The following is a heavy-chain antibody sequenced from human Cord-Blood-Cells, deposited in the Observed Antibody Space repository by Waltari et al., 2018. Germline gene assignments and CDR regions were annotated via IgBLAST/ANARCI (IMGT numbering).Heavy chain of an antibody. CDR3: ARRRSSSWYMGYYFDY. D-gene: IGHD6-13*01. CDR1: VGSISSSSYY. V-gene: IGHV4-39*01. CDR2: IYYSGST. J-gene: IGHJ4*02. Sequence: QLQLQASGPGLVKPSETLSLTCTVAVGSISSSSYYWVWIRQPPGKGLEWIGSIYYSGSTYYNPSLKSRVTISVDTSKNQFSLKLSSVTAADTAVYYCARRRSSSWYMGYYFDYWGQGTLVTVSS.